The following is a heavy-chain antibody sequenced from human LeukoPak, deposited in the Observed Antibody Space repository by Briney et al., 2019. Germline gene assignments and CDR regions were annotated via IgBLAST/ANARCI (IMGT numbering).Heavy chain of an antibody. D-gene: IGHD1-26*01. V-gene: IGHV4-4*02. Sequence: SGTLSLTCAVSGGSISSSNWWSWVRQPPGKGLEWIGEIYHSGSTNYNPSLKSRVTISVDKSKNQFSLKLSSVTPEDTAVYYCARSGVGATRWFDPWGQGTLVTVSS. CDR3: ARSGVGATRWFDP. CDR1: GGSISSSNW. CDR2: IYHSGST. J-gene: IGHJ5*02.